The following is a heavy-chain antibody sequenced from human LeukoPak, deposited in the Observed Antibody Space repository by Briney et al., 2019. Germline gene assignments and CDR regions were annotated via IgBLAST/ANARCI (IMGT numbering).Heavy chain of an antibody. CDR3: TSDTVYTALGIDY. V-gene: IGHV3-48*03. D-gene: IGHD5-18*01. CDR2: ISSSGSNI. Sequence: PGGSLRLSCAASGFTFRTFEMNWVRQAPGKGLEWVSYISSSGSNIYYADSVKGRFTISRDNAKNLLYLQMSSLRAEDTAVYYCTSDTVYTALGIDYWGQGTLVTVSS. CDR1: GFTFRTFE. J-gene: IGHJ4*02.